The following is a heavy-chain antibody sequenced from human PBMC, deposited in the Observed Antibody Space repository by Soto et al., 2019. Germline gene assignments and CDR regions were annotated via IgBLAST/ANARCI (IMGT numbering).Heavy chain of an antibody. V-gene: IGHV3-11*01. D-gene: IGHD6-25*01. J-gene: IGHJ6*02. CDR3: ARNQREGLRYGLDV. Sequence: QVQVVESGGGLVKPGGSLRLSCTASGFTFSDHYMSWIRQDPGKGLEWVSHISSSGSTIYFADSMKGRFTMSRDNAKNSVHLQMNSLRVEDTAVYYCARNQREGLRYGLDVWGQGTTVIVS. CDR2: ISSSGSTI. CDR1: GFTFSDHY.